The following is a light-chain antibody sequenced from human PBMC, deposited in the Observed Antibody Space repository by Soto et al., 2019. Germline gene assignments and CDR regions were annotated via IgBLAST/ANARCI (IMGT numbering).Light chain of an antibody. CDR2: GNS. CDR3: QSYDSSLSPYWV. CDR1: SSNIGAGYD. V-gene: IGLV1-40*01. Sequence: QLVLTQPPSVSGAPGQRVTISCTGSSSNIGAGYDVHWYQQLPGTAPKLLIYGNSNRPSGVPDRFSGSKSGTSASLAITGLQAEDEADYYCQSYDSSLSPYWVFGGGTKVTVL. J-gene: IGLJ3*02.